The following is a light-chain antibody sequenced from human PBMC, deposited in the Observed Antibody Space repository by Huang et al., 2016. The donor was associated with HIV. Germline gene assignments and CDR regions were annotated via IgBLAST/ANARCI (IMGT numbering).Light chain of an antibody. CDR3: QYGET. Sequence: DIQMTQSPSTLSAFVGDRLTTTCRASQYISSWLAWYQQKPGKAPRLLIYKIYSLESGVPSRFSGSGSGTEFTLTISSLQPDDIGTYYCQYGETFGQGSKVEVK. CDR2: KIY. J-gene: IGKJ1*01. CDR1: QYISSW. V-gene: IGKV1-5*03.